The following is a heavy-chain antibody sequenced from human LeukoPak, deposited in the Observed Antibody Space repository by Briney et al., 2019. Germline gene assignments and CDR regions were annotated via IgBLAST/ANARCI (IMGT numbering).Heavy chain of an antibody. D-gene: IGHD3-10*01. CDR2: ISYDGSNK. V-gene: IGHV3-30*18. Sequence: GGSLRLSCAASGLTFSSYGMHWVRQAPGKGLEWVAVISYDGSNKYYSDSVRGRFTISRDNSKNTLYLQMNSLRAEDTAVYYCAKVMGRRLLWFGDGNYFDYWGQGTLVTVSS. J-gene: IGHJ4*02. CDR3: AKVMGRRLLWFGDGNYFDY. CDR1: GLTFSSYG.